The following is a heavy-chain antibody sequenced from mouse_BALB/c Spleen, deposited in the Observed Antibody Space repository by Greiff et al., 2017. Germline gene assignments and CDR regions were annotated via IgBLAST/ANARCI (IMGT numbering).Heavy chain of an antibody. J-gene: IGHJ3*01. D-gene: IGHD1-1*01. V-gene: IGHV1-18*01. CDR3: ARSDYGSSFAWFAY. CDR2: INPNNGGT. Sequence: EVQLVESGPELVKPGASVKISCKTSGYTFTEYTMHCVKQSHGKSLEWIGGINPNNGGTSYNQKFKGKATLTVDKSSSTAYMELRSLTSDDSAVYFCARSDYGSSFAWFAYWGQGTLVTVSA. CDR1: GYTFTEYT.